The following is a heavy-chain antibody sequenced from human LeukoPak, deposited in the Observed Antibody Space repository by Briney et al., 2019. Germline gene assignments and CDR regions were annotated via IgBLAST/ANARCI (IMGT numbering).Heavy chain of an antibody. J-gene: IGHJ5*02. V-gene: IGHV4-39*07. CDR1: GGSISSSTYY. CDR3: VVVVINYRQGNWFDP. Sequence: PSETLSLTCTVSGGSISSSTYYWGWIRQPPGKGLEWIGSIYYSGSTYYKPSLKSRVTISVDTSKNQFSLRLSSVTTADTAVYYCVVVVINYRQGNWFDPWGQGTLVTVSS. CDR2: IYYSGST. D-gene: IGHD3-22*01.